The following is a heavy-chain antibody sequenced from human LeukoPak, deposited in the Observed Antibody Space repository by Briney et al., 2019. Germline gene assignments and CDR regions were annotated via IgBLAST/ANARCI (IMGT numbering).Heavy chain of an antibody. Sequence: PGGSLRLSCAASGFTFSSYGMHWVRQAPGKGLEWVAFIRYDGSNKYYADSVKGRFTISRDNSKNTLYLQMNSLRAEDTAVYYCAKDLAVAGGGYLDYWGQGTLVTVSS. CDR3: AKDLAVAGGGYLDY. J-gene: IGHJ4*02. CDR1: GFTFSSYG. V-gene: IGHV3-30*02. CDR2: IRYDGSNK. D-gene: IGHD6-19*01.